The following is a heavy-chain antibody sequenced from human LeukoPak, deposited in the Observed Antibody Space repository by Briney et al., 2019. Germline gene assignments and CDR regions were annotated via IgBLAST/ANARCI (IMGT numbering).Heavy chain of an antibody. CDR1: GGSFSGYY. CDR2: INHSGST. Sequence: SETLSLTCAVYGGSFSGYYWSWIRQPPGKGLEWIGEINHSGSTNYNPSLKGRVTISVDTSKNQFSLKLSSVTAADTAVYYCARGRRSSSWYVRDYWGQGTLVTVSS. V-gene: IGHV4-34*01. CDR3: ARGRRSSSWYVRDY. J-gene: IGHJ4*02. D-gene: IGHD6-13*01.